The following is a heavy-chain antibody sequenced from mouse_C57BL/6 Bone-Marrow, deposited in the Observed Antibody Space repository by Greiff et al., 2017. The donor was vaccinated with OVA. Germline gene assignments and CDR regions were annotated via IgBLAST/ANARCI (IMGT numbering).Heavy chain of an antibody. CDR3: ARGSYYGSIDWYFDV. J-gene: IGHJ1*03. Sequence: VQLQQPGAELVRPGSSVKLSCKASGYTFTRHRLYWVKQRPGQGLEWIGNIYPSDSETHYNQKFKDKATLTVDKSSSTAYMQLSSLTSEDSAVYYCARGSYYGSIDWYFDVWGTGTTVTVSS. CDR2: IYPSDSET. CDR1: GYTFTRHR. V-gene: IGHV1-61*01. D-gene: IGHD1-1*01.